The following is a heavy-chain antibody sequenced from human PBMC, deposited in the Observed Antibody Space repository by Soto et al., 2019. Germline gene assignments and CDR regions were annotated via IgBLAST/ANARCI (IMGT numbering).Heavy chain of an antibody. CDR1: GFTFSDSA. Sequence: GGSLRLSCAASGFTFSDSAMHWVRQAAGKGLEWVGRIRSKANTYATAYAASVKGRFTISRDDSKNTAYLQMNSLKTEDTAVYYCPSFMVGTTPYWGQGTLVTVSS. J-gene: IGHJ4*02. CDR2: IRSKANTYAT. CDR3: PSFMVGTTPY. D-gene: IGHD1-26*01. V-gene: IGHV3-73*01.